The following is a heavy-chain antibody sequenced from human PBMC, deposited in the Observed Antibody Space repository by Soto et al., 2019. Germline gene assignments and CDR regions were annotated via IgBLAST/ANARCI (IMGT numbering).Heavy chain of an antibody. Sequence: GGSLRLSCAASGFTFSNYAMNWVRQAPGKGLEWVSTISASGDSTYYADSVKGRFTIPRDNSKITLYLQMSSLRAEDTAVYYCAKAEGGYRRFDFWGPGTLVTVSS. J-gene: IGHJ4*02. CDR2: ISASGDST. V-gene: IGHV3-23*01. CDR3: AKAEGGYRRFDF. CDR1: GFTFSNYA. D-gene: IGHD6-13*01.